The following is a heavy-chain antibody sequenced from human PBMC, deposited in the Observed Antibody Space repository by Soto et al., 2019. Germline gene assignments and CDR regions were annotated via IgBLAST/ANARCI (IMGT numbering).Heavy chain of an antibody. Sequence: SETLSLTCTVSRGSISSSSYYWGWLRQPPGKGLEWIGSIYYSGSTYYTPSLKSRVTISVDTSKNQFSLKLSSVTAADTAVYYCARSELTMIVTSCRMDVWGQGTTVT. CDR3: ARSELTMIVTSCRMDV. V-gene: IGHV4-39*01. CDR1: RGSISSSSYY. J-gene: IGHJ6*02. CDR2: IYYSGST. D-gene: IGHD3-22*01.